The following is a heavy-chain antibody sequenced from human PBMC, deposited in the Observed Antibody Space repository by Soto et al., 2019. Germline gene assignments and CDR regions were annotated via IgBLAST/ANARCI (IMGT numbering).Heavy chain of an antibody. J-gene: IGHJ4*02. CDR2: IYNSGST. D-gene: IGHD4-17*01. CDR1: GGSISGYY. CDR3: AGSPYGDYVPFNY. Sequence: SETLSRACIDPGGSISGYYCIWIRQPPVEVLEWIGYIYNSGSTNNYPAVKSRVTISVDTSKNQFSLKLSSVTAADTAVYHCAGSPYGDYVPFNYWGQGTLVPVSS. V-gene: IGHV4-59*08.